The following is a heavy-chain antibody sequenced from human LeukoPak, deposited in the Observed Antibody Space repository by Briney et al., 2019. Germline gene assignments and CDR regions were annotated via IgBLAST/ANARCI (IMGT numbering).Heavy chain of an antibody. D-gene: IGHD3-10*01. V-gene: IGHV3-30-3*01. CDR3: AKDRGMVRGVIE. CDR2: ISYDGSNK. Sequence: GGSLRLSCAASGFTFSSYAMHWVRQAPGKGLEWVAVISYDGSNKYYADSVKGRFTISRDNSKNTLYLQMNSLRAEDTAVYYCAKDRGMVRGVIEWGQGTLVTVSS. J-gene: IGHJ4*02. CDR1: GFTFSSYA.